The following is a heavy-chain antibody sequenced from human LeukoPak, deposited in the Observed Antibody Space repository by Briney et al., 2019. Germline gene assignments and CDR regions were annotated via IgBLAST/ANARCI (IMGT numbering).Heavy chain of an antibody. CDR2: ISTNDGHA. CDR1: GYSFTSYG. Sequence: ASLKVSCKASGYSFTSYGITWVRQAPGQGLEWMGWISTNDGHANYAQKLQGRVTLTTDTSTVTAYMELRSLRSDDTAVYYCARAVYPSYGMDVWGQGTTVTVSS. V-gene: IGHV1-18*01. CDR3: ARAVYPSYGMDV. D-gene: IGHD2-8*01. J-gene: IGHJ6*02.